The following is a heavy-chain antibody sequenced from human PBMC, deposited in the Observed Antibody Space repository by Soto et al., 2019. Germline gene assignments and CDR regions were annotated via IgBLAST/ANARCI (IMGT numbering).Heavy chain of an antibody. Sequence: GGSLRLSCAASGFTFSSYGMHWVRQAPGKGLAWVAVIWYDGSNKYCADSVKGRFTISRDNAKNTLYLQMNSLRAEDTAVYYCATGLVRDYYYCYSGMDVWGQGTPVTVSS. D-gene: IGHD2-21*01. J-gene: IGHJ6*02. CDR2: IWYDGSNK. CDR3: ATGLVRDYYYCYSGMDV. CDR1: GFTFSSYG. V-gene: IGHV3-33*01.